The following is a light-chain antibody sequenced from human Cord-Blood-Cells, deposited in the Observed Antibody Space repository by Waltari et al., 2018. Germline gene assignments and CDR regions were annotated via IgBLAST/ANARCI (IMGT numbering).Light chain of an antibody. V-gene: IGKV1-5*03. Sequence: DIQMTQSPSTLSASVGYRVTITCRASQSISSWLAWYQQKPGKAPKLLIYKASSLESGVPSRFSGSGSGTEFILTISSLQPDDFATYYCQQYNSYSRTFGQGTKVEIK. CDR2: KAS. J-gene: IGKJ1*01. CDR1: QSISSW. CDR3: QQYNSYSRT.